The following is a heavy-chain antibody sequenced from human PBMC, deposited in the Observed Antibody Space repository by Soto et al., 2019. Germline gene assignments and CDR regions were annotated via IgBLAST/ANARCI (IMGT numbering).Heavy chain of an antibody. D-gene: IGHD2-2*02. J-gene: IGHJ4*02. V-gene: IGHV4-4*07. CDR3: ARVMPGYCSSTSCYMGFDY. CDR2: IYTSGST. Sequence: SETLSLTCTVSDGSISSYYWSWIRQPAGKGLEWIGRIYTSGSTNYNPSLKSRVTMSVDTSKNQFSLKLSSVTAADTAVYYCARVMPGYCSSTSCYMGFDYWGQGTLVTVSS. CDR1: DGSISSYY.